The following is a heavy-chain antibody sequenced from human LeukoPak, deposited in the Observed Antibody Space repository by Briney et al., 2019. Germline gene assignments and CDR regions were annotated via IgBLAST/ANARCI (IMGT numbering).Heavy chain of an antibody. CDR3: ARASPLGLNWFDP. Sequence: SETLSLTCAVSGYSISSGYYWGWIRQPPGKGLEWIGSIYHSGSTYYNPSLKSRVTISVDTSKNQFSLKLSSVTAADTAVYYCARASPLGLNWFDPWGQGTLVTVSS. J-gene: IGHJ5*02. V-gene: IGHV4-38-2*01. D-gene: IGHD3/OR15-3a*01. CDR1: GYSISSGYY. CDR2: IYHSGST.